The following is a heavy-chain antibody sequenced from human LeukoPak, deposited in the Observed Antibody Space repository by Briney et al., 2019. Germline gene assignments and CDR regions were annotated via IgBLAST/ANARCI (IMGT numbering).Heavy chain of an antibody. CDR1: GGPISSSRYY. CDR3: ARHRXIDPRGGNWFDP. J-gene: IGHJ5*02. Sequence: SETLSLTCTVSGGPISSSRYYWGWIRQPPGKGLEWIGSLYYSGSTFYTPSLKSRVTISIDTSKNQFSLKLNSVTAADTAVYYCARHRXIDPRGGNWFDPWGQGTLVTVSS. V-gene: IGHV4-39*01. D-gene: IGHD3-16*01. CDR2: LYYSGST.